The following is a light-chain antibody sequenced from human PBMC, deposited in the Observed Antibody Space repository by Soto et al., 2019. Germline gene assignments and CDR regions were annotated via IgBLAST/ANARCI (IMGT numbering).Light chain of an antibody. CDR3: SSFAGSNNFEV. Sequence: QSVLTQPPSASGTPGQRVTISCSGSGSNIGTNTVNWYKQVPGTAPTLLIYTDRQRPSGVPDRFSGSKSGNTASLTISGLQAEDEADYHCSSFAGSNNFEVFGTGTKLTVL. CDR1: GSNIGTNT. V-gene: IGLV1-44*01. CDR2: TDR. J-gene: IGLJ1*01.